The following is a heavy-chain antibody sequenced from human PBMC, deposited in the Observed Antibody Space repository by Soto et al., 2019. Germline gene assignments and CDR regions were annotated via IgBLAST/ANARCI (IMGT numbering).Heavy chain of an antibody. CDR3: ARVDIVAAYFDY. V-gene: IGHV1-46*01. J-gene: IGHJ4*02. CDR2: INPSGGST. Sequence: EASVKDSCKASGYTFTSYYMHWVRQAPGQGLEWMGIINPSGGSTSYAQKFQGRVTMTTDTSTSPAYMELRSLRSDDTAVYYCARVDIVAAYFDYWGQGTLVTVSS. CDR1: GYTFTSYY. D-gene: IGHD5-12*01.